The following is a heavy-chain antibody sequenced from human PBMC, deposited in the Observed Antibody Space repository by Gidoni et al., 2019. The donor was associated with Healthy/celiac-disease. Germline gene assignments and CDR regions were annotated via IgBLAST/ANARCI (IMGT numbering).Heavy chain of an antibody. CDR3: ARDGEWELLYYFDY. Sequence: EVQLVESGGGLVKPGGSLRLSCAASGFTCSSYSMNWVRQAPGKGLEWVSSISSSSSYIYYADSVKGRFTISRDNAKNSLYLQMNSLRAEDTAVYYCARDGEWELLYYFDYWGQGTLVTVSS. D-gene: IGHD1-26*01. CDR1: GFTCSSYS. CDR2: ISSSSSYI. V-gene: IGHV3-21*01. J-gene: IGHJ4*02.